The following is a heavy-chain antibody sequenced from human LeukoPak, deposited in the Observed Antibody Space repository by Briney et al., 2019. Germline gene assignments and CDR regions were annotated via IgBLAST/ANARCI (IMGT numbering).Heavy chain of an antibody. Sequence: GASVKVSCKASGYTFTGYYIHWVQQAPGQGLEWMGWINPNSGVTNYAQKFQGRVTMTRDTSISTAYMELSGLRSDDTAVYYCARGPRGVIVDYWGQGTLVTVPS. CDR3: ARGPRGVIVDY. D-gene: IGHD2-21*01. J-gene: IGHJ4*02. CDR1: GYTFTGYY. CDR2: INPNSGVT. V-gene: IGHV1-2*02.